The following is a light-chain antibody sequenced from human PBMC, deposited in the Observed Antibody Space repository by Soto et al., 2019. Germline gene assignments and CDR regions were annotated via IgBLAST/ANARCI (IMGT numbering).Light chain of an antibody. CDR2: AES. V-gene: IGKV1-39*01. CDR3: QQSYSTPWT. CDR1: QSISSY. J-gene: IGKJ1*01. Sequence: DIQMTQSPSSLSASVGDRVTITCRASQSISSYLNWYQQKPGKAPKVLIYAESSLQSGVPSRFSGSGSGTDFTLTISSLQPEDFATYYCQQSYSTPWTFGQGTKVEIK.